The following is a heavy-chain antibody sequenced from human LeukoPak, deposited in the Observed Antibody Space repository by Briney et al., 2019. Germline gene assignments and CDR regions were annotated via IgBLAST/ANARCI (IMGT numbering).Heavy chain of an antibody. D-gene: IGHD2-15*01. CDR1: GYTSTSYG. V-gene: IGHV1-18*01. CDR2: ISAYNGNT. CDR3: ARGSGVVVVAATPDVFDY. J-gene: IGHJ4*02. Sequence: GASAKVSCKASGYTSTSYGISWVRQAPGQGLEWMGWISAYNGNTNYAQKLQGRVTMTTDTSTSTAYMELRSLRSDDTAVYYCARGSGVVVVAATPDVFDYWGQGTLVTVSS.